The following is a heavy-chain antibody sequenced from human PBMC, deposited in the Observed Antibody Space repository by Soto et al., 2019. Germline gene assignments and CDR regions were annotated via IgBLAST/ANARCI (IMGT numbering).Heavy chain of an antibody. CDR3: AHGSGWLFDY. Sequence: QITLKESGPTLVKPTQTLTLTCTFTGFSLSSSHVAMGWIRQPPGKSPECLASIYSDGNEHYSPSLRSRLTLTKDTSKNQLFLTMADMEPEDTATYFCAHGSGWLFDYWGQGTRVTVSS. V-gene: IGHV2-5*02. J-gene: IGHJ4*02. CDR2: IYSDGNE. CDR1: GFSLSSSHVA. D-gene: IGHD6-19*01.